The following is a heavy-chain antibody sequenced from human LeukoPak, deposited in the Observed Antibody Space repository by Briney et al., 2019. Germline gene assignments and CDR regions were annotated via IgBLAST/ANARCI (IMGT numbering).Heavy chain of an antibody. J-gene: IGHJ4*02. CDR3: ARGGSLRWSPHNY. Sequence: SVKVSCKASGGTFSSYAISWARQAPGQGLEWMGGIIPIFGTANYAQKFQGRVTITTDESTSTAYMELSSLRSEDTAVYYCARGGSLRWSPHNYWGQGTLVTVSS. CDR1: GGTFSSYA. CDR2: IIPIFGTA. D-gene: IGHD4-23*01. V-gene: IGHV1-69*05.